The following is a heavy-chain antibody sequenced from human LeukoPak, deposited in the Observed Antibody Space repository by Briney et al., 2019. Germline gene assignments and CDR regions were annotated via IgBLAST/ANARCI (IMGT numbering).Heavy chain of an antibody. Sequence: GGSLRLSCAASGFTFSSYSMNWVRQAPGKGLEWVSSISSSSSYIYYADSVKGRFTISRDNAKNSLYLQMNSLRAEDTAVYYCARDRACSGGSCYSGLDYYYGMDVWGRGTTVTVSS. CDR2: ISSSSSYI. CDR3: ARDRACSGGSCYSGLDYYYGMDV. V-gene: IGHV3-21*01. D-gene: IGHD2-15*01. J-gene: IGHJ6*02. CDR1: GFTFSSYS.